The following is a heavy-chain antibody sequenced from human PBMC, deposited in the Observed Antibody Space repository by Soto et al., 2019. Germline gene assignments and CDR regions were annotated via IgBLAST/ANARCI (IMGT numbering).Heavy chain of an antibody. CDR2: INPNSGGT. CDR1: GLTLNRHY. D-gene: IGHD3-3*02. V-gene: IGHV1-2*02. J-gene: IGHJ3*02. Sequence: GGPVKVSCTAFGLTLNRHYMHSVRQAPGQRLEWMGWINPNSGGTNYAQKFQGRVTMTRDTSISTAYMELSRLRSEDTAVYYCARDTETLGPRANDALDIWGQGTMVTVSS. CDR3: ARDTETLGPRANDALDI.